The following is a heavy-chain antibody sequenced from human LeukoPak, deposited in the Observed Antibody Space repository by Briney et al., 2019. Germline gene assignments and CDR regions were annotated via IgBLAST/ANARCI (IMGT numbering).Heavy chain of an antibody. CDR2: IIPIFGTA. V-gene: IGHV1-69*13. J-gene: IGHJ4*02. CDR1: GGTFSSYA. CDR3: PRANCSSTSCYTPFDY. Sequence: SVKVSCKASGGTFSSYAISWVRQAPGQGLEWMGGIIPIFGTANYAQKFQGRVTITADESTSTAYMELSSLRSEDTAVYYCPRANCSSTSCYTPFDYRGQGTLVTVSS. D-gene: IGHD2-2*02.